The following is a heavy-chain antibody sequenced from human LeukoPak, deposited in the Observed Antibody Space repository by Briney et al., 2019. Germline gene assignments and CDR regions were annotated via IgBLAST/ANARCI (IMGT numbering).Heavy chain of an antibody. J-gene: IGHJ3*01. Sequence: PGGSLRLSCAPSGFTFKNYWMTWVRQGPGRGLEWAASIKDDGSESYYVDSVKGRFTISRDNAKNSLYLQMNSLRVEDTAPYYCARDKPSGSSYGSSFHFWGQGTMVTVSS. CDR3: ARDKPSGSSYGSSFHF. V-gene: IGHV3-7*01. CDR2: IKDDGSES. D-gene: IGHD1-26*01. CDR1: GFTFKNYW.